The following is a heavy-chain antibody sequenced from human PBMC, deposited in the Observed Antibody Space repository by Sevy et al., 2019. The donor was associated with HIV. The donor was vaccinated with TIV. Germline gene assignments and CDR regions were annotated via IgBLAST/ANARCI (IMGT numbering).Heavy chain of an antibody. J-gene: IGHJ5*02. D-gene: IGHD4-17*01. V-gene: IGHV3-30-3*01. CDR1: GFTFSSYA. CDR3: ARDQHDYAGNVRTGWFDP. CDR2: ISYDGTNK. Sequence: GESLKISCAASGFTFSSYAMHWVRQAPGKGLEWVAVISYDGTNKYYADSVKGRFTISRDNSKKILYVQMNSLRGEDTAVYYCARDQHDYAGNVRTGWFDPWGQRTLVTVSS.